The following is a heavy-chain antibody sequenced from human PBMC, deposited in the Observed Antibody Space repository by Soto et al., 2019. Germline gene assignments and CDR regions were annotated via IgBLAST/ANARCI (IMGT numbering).Heavy chain of an antibody. CDR1: GGSISSYY. CDR3: ARAAYSSSWENLPYYYYYGMDV. D-gene: IGHD6-13*01. Sequence: PSETLSLTCTVSGGSISSYYWSWIRQPPGKGLEWIGYIYYSGSTNYNPSLKSRVTISVDTSKNQFSLKLSSVTAADTAVYYCARAAYSSSWENLPYYYYYGMDVWGQGTTVTDSS. V-gene: IGHV4-59*01. J-gene: IGHJ6*02. CDR2: IYYSGST.